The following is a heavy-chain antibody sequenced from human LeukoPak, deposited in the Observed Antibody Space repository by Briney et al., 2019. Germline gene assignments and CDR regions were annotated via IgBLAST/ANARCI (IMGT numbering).Heavy chain of an antibody. CDR3: ARVNYDPYDAFDI. CDR2: IRYDGSNK. Sequence: GGSLRLSCAASGFTFSSYGMHWVRQAPGKGLEWVAFIRYDGSNKYYADSVKGRFTISRDNSKNTLYLQMNSLRAEDTAVYSCARVNYDPYDAFDIWGQGTLVTVSS. CDR1: GFTFSSYG. D-gene: IGHD3-16*01. J-gene: IGHJ3*02. V-gene: IGHV3-30*02.